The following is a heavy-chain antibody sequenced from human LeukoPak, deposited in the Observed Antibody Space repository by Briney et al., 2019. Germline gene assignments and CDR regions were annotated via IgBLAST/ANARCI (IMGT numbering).Heavy chain of an antibody. V-gene: IGHV3-74*01. J-gene: IGHJ4*02. Sequence: GGSLRLSCAASGFTFSSYWMHGVRQAPGKGLVWVSRINSDGSSTSYADSVKGRFTISRDNAKNTLYLQMNSLRAEDTAVYYCARDPPEYYDFWSGYDYWGQGTLVTVSS. D-gene: IGHD3-3*01. CDR3: ARDPPEYYDFWSGYDY. CDR1: GFTFSSYW. CDR2: INSDGSST.